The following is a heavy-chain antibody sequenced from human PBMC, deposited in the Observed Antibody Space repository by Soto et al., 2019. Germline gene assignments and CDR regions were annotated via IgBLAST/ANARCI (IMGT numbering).Heavy chain of an antibody. CDR2: ISDSDGRT. V-gene: IGHV3-23*01. Sequence: EGQILESGGGLVQPGGSLRLSCVASGFTFSTSAMNWVRQAPGKGPAWVSIISDSDGRTYDADSVKGRFTNSRDNSRNTLYLDMNSMRAEDTAVYYWAKSLNINWENWFDLWGQGTLVTVSA. CDR3: AKSLNINWENWFDL. J-gene: IGHJ5*02. D-gene: IGHD1-1*01. CDR1: GFTFSTSA.